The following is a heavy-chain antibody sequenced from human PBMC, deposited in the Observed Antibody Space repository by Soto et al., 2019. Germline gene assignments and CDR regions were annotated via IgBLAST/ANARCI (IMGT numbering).Heavy chain of an antibody. CDR3: ARWDTAMVTYYYYGMDV. J-gene: IGHJ6*02. Sequence: QVQLVQSGAEVKKPGSSVKVSCKASGGTFSSYAISWVRQAPGQGLEWMGGIIPIFGTANYAQKFQGRVTITADESTSTAYMELSSLRSEDTAVYYCARWDTAMVTYYYYGMDVWVQGTTVTVSS. V-gene: IGHV1-69*01. D-gene: IGHD5-18*01. CDR2: IIPIFGTA. CDR1: GGTFSSYA.